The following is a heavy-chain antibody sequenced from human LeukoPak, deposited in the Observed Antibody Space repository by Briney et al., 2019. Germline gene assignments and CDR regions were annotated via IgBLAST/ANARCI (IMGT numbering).Heavy chain of an antibody. Sequence: SETLSLTCTVSGGSISSYYWSWIRQPPGKGLEWIGYIYYSGSTNYNPSLKSRVTMTRDTSTSTAYMELSSLRSEDTAVYYCARGDVIAARSDAFDIWGQGTMVTVSS. CDR2: IYYSGST. CDR1: GGSISSYY. D-gene: IGHD6-6*01. V-gene: IGHV4-59*01. CDR3: ARGDVIAARSDAFDI. J-gene: IGHJ3*02.